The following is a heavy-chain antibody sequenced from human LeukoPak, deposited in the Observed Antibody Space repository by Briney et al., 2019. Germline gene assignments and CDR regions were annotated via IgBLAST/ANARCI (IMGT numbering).Heavy chain of an antibody. J-gene: IGHJ6*03. D-gene: IGHD6-19*01. CDR3: ARLTGWDNYYSYMDV. CDR1: GFTFSSYC. V-gene: IGHV3-30*02. Sequence: PGGSLRLSCAASGFTFSSYCMYWVRQAPSKGLEWVASILYDGSNRFYLDSVKGRFTISRDNSRNTLYLQMNSLRAEDTAVYYCARLTGWDNYYSYMDVWGKGTTVTVSS. CDR2: ILYDGSNR.